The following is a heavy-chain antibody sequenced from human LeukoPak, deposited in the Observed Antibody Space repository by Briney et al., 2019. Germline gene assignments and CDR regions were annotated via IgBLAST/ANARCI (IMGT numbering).Heavy chain of an antibody. V-gene: IGHV4-39*07. CDR2: IYYSGST. CDR3: ARGPSRDGYKGYHGPDFDY. J-gene: IGHJ4*02. Sequence: PSETLSLTCTVSGGSISSSSYYWGWIRQPPGKGLEWIGSIYYSGSTYYNPSLKSRVTISVDTSKNQFSLKLSSVTAADTAVYSCARGPSRDGYKGYHGPDFDYWGKGTLVTVSS. CDR1: GGSISSSSYY. D-gene: IGHD5-24*01.